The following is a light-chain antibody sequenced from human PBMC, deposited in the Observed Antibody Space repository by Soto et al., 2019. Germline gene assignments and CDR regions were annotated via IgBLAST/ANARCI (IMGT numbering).Light chain of an antibody. CDR1: QSVTNK. CDR3: QRYNNWPWT. J-gene: IGKJ1*01. CDR2: DAS. V-gene: IGKV3-15*01. Sequence: EMLMTQSPATLSVSPGERVSLSCWASQSVTNKLAWYQQRPGQPPRLLLYDASTRATGVPATFSGSGSGTEFSLPITSLQSEDYAVYYCQRYNNWPWTFGQGTKVDIK.